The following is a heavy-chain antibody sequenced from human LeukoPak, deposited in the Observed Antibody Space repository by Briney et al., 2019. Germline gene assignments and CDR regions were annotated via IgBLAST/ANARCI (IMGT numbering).Heavy chain of an antibody. CDR1: GFTFSSYT. V-gene: IGHV3-23*01. CDR2: ISGSGGST. D-gene: IGHD6-19*01. CDR3: AKESRAGAGPQQPETFDY. Sequence: GGSLRLSCAASGFTFSSYTMSWVRQAPGKGLEWVSAISGSGGSTYYADSVKGRFTISRDNSKNTLYLQMNSLRAEDTAVYYCAKESRAGAGPQQPETFDYWGQGTLVTVSS. J-gene: IGHJ4*02.